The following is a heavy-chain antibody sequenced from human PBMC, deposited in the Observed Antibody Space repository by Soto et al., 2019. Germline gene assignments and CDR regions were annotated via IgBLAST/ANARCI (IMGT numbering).Heavy chain of an antibody. CDR2: IYWDDDK. J-gene: IGHJ5*02. D-gene: IGHD4-17*01. V-gene: IGHV2-5*02. CDR3: AHRPRATTGTTSFYANWFDP. CDR1: GFSLSTSGVG. Sequence: QITLKESGPPLVKPTQTLTLTCTFSGFSLSTSGVGVGWIRQPPGKALEWLALIYWDDDKRYSPSLKSRLTITKDTAKNQVVLTMTNMDPVDTATYYCAHRPRATTGTTSFYANWFDPWGQGTLVTVSS.